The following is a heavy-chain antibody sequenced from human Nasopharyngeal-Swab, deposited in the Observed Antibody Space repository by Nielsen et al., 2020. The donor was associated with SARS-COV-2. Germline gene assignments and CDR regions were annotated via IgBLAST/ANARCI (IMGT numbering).Heavy chain of an antibody. CDR3: ATGSANNFWRGYYIQ. Sequence: WVRQAPGQGLEWMGGFDPADGETVYAQKFQGRVTMTEGTTRDTAYMELSSLRSEDTAMYYCATGSANNFWRGYYIQWGLGTLVTVPS. D-gene: IGHD3-3*01. CDR2: FDPADGET. V-gene: IGHV1-24*01. J-gene: IGHJ4*02.